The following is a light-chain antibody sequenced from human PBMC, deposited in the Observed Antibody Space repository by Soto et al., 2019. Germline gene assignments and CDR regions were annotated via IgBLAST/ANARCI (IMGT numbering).Light chain of an antibody. J-gene: IGKJ5*01. CDR2: KVS. Sequence: DVVMTQSPLSLPVTPGQPASISCMSSQRLVYSDGDIYLNWFHQRPGQSPRRLIYKVSIRDSRAPDRFSGSGSGTDFALKISRVEADDVGVYYCMQATHWPITFGQGTRREIK. CDR3: MQATHWPIT. V-gene: IGKV2-30*01. CDR1: QRLVYSDGDIY.